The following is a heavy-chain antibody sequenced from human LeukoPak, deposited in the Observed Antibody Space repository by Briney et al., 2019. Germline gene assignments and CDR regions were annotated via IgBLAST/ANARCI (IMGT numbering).Heavy chain of an antibody. CDR1: GYSISSGYY. J-gene: IGHJ3*02. V-gene: IGHV4-38-2*02. CDR3: ARIRDAFDI. CDR2: IYHRGST. Sequence: PSETLSLTCTVSGYSISSGYYWGWIRQPPGKGLEWIGSIYHRGSTYYNPSLKSRVTISVDTSKNQFSLKLSSVTAADTAVYYCARIRDAFDIWGQGTMVTVSS.